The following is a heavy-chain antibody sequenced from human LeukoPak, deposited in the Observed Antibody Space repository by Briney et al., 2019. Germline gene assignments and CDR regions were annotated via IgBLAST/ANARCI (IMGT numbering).Heavy chain of an antibody. CDR1: GYTFTNYG. V-gene: IGHV1-69*13. Sequence: ASVKVSCKASGYTFTNYGISWVRQAPGQGLEWMGGIIPIFGTANYAQKFQGRVTITADESTSTAYMELSSLRSEDTAVYYCARGGYCSSTSCPRKDLADAFDIWGQGTMVTVSS. CDR2: IIPIFGTA. CDR3: ARGGYCSSTSCPRKDLADAFDI. J-gene: IGHJ3*02. D-gene: IGHD2-2*01.